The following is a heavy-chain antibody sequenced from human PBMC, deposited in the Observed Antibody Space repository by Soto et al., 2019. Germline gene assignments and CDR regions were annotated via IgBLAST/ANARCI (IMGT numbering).Heavy chain of an antibody. CDR1: GGTFSSYA. D-gene: IGHD6-13*01. Sequence: QVQLVQSGAEVKKPGSSVKVSCKVSGGTFSSYAISWVRQAPGQGLEWMGGIIPFFGTANYAQKFQGRVTITADESTSTAYMELSSLRSEDTAVYYCARDVIAAAGTAGWGQGTLVTVSS. J-gene: IGHJ4*02. CDR2: IIPFFGTA. V-gene: IGHV1-69*12. CDR3: ARDVIAAAGTAG.